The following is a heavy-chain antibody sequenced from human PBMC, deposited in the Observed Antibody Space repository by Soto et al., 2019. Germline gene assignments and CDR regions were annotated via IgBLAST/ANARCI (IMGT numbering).Heavy chain of an antibody. D-gene: IGHD6-25*01. CDR3: ATAKPWPIDNSDLWGYFHH. CDR1: GYTHTGLS. J-gene: IGHJ1*01. Sequence: ASVKVCCKVSGYTHTGLSRHWVRQDPGEGLEWVGGSDPEDAEAIYAQKFQGRVTMTEDRSTDTAYMELSGLTSEDTAVYFCATAKPWPIDNSDLWGYFHHWGQGTLVTVSS. V-gene: IGHV1-24*01. CDR2: SDPEDAEA.